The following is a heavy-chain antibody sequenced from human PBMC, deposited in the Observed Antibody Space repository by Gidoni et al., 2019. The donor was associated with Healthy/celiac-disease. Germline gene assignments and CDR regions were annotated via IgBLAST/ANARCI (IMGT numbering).Heavy chain of an antibody. Sequence: QVQLQESGPGLVKPSQTLSLTCTVSGGSISSGSYYWSWSRQPAGKGLEWIGRIYTSGSTNYNPSLKSRVTISVDTSKNQFSLKLSSVTAADTAVYYCARDRFTIFGVVTPGYFDLWGRGTLVTVSS. J-gene: IGHJ2*01. D-gene: IGHD3-3*01. CDR2: IYTSGST. V-gene: IGHV4-61*02. CDR3: ARDRFTIFGVVTPGYFDL. CDR1: GGSISSGSYY.